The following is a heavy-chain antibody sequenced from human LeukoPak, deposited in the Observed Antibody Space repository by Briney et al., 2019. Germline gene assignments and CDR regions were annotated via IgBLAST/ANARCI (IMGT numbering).Heavy chain of an antibody. CDR2: INHSGST. CDR3: ASMYYYDSSGADFDY. D-gene: IGHD3-22*01. CDR1: GGSFSGYY. J-gene: IGHJ4*02. Sequence: SETLSLTCAVYGGSFSGYYWSWIRQPPGKGLEWLGEINHSGSTNYNPSLKSRVTISVDTSKNQFSLKLSSVTAADTAVYYCASMYYYDSSGADFDYWGQGTLVTVSS. V-gene: IGHV4-34*01.